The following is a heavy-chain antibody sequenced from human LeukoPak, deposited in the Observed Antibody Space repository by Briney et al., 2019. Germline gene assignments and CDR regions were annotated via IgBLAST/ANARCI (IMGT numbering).Heavy chain of an antibody. CDR1: GFTFSSYG. CDR3: AKDTTVRTYYYYYMDV. V-gene: IGHV3-33*06. CDR2: IWYVGSNK. D-gene: IGHD1-1*01. J-gene: IGHJ6*03. Sequence: GRSLRLSCAASGFTFSSYGMHWVRQAPGKGLEWVAVIWYVGSNKYYADSVKGRFTISRDNSKNTLYLQMNSLRAEDTAVYYCAKDTTVRTYYYYYMDVWGKGTTVTVSS.